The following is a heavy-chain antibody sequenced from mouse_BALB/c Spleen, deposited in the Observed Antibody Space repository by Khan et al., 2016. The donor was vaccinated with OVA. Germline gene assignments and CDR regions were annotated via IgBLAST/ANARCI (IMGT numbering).Heavy chain of an antibody. Sequence: EVELVASGPGLVKPSQSLSLTCTVTGSPITSVYAWNWIRQFPGNKLECMGYISYNGFTSYTPPLKSQISFTRDTSKNQLFLPLNSVTTEDTATVYCARGNYYGYYVDYWGQGTNLPGSS. D-gene: IGHD1-1*01. CDR1: GSPITSVYA. CDR3: ARGNYYGYYVDY. J-gene: IGHJ2*01. CDR2: ISYNGFT. V-gene: IGHV3-2*02.